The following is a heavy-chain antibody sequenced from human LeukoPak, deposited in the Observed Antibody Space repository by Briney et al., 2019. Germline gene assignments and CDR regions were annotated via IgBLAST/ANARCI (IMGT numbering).Heavy chain of an antibody. V-gene: IGHV3-7*01. D-gene: IGHD6-13*01. Sequence: GGSLRLSCEASGFTFRDYWMTWVRQAPGKGLEWMANVKQDGTEKFYVDSVKGRFTISRDNGKNSLYLQMNSLRVEDTAIYYCARAGGTSWADYWGQGTLVTVSS. CDR1: GFTFRDYW. J-gene: IGHJ4*02. CDR2: VKQDGTEK. CDR3: ARAGGTSWADY.